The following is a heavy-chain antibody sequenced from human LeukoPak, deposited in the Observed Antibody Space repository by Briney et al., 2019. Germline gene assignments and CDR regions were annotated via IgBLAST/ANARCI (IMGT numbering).Heavy chain of an antibody. V-gene: IGHV4-59*01. CDR3: ARDREAVRPSHYHYYMDV. CDR1: GDSISSNY. CDR2: IHYRGRT. D-gene: IGHD6-6*01. Sequence: PSETLSLTCSVSGDSISSNYWIWIRQSPGKGLEWIGDIHYRGRTNYNPSLKSRVAMSLDTSKNQFSLRLSSVTAADTAVYYCARDREAVRPSHYHYYMDVWGKGTTVTVSS. J-gene: IGHJ6*03.